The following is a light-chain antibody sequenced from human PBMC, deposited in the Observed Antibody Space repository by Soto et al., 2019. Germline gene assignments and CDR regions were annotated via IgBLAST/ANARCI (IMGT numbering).Light chain of an antibody. CDR2: RDN. Sequence: SVLTQPPSASGPPGQSVTISCSGSSSNIGSNYVYWYQQLPGSAPKPLIYRDNQRPSGVPDRFSGSKSGTSASLAISGLRSEDEADYYCAAWDDSLSGAVFGGGTKLTVL. J-gene: IGLJ2*01. CDR3: AAWDDSLSGAV. CDR1: SSNIGSNY. V-gene: IGLV1-47*01.